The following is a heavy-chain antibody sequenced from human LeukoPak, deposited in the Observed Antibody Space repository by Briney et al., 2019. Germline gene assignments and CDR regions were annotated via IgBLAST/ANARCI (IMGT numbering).Heavy chain of an antibody. V-gene: IGHV4-4*07. CDR3: ARSYDTNNRQRFDY. CDR2: IYTSGST. D-gene: IGHD3-22*01. CDR1: GGSISSYY. Sequence: KPSETLSLTCTVSGGSISSYYWSWIRQPAGKGLEWIGRIYTSGSTSYNPSLKSRVTMSVDTSKNQFSLKLSSVTAADTAVYYCARSYDTNNRQRFDYWGQGILVTVSP. J-gene: IGHJ4*02.